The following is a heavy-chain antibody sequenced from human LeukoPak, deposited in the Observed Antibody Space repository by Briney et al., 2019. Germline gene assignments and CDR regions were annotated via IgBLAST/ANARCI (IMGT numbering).Heavy chain of an antibody. D-gene: IGHD6-13*01. CDR3: ARQQLVPNWFDP. V-gene: IGHV1-18*01. Sequence: ASVKVSCKASGYIFTSYDISWVRRAPGQGLEWMGWIRSNDGHTKYAQKFQGRVTMTMDTFTTTFYMELRSLTSDDTAMYYCARQQLVPNWFDPWGQGTLVTVSS. J-gene: IGHJ5*02. CDR1: GYIFTSYD. CDR2: IRSNDGHT.